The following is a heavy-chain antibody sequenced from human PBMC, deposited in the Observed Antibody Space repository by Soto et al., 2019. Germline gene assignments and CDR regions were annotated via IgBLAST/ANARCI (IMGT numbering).Heavy chain of an antibody. J-gene: IGHJ6*02. Sequence: GGSLRLSCAASGFTFSNAWMSWVRQAPGKGLEWVGRIKSKTDGGTTDYAAPVKGRFTISRDDSKNTLYLQMNSLKTEDTAVYYCTTDRFRVGATTAGYYYYYGMDVWGQGTTVTVSS. CDR3: TTDRFRVGATTAGYYYYYGMDV. D-gene: IGHD1-26*01. CDR1: GFTFSNAW. CDR2: IKSKTDGGTT. V-gene: IGHV3-15*01.